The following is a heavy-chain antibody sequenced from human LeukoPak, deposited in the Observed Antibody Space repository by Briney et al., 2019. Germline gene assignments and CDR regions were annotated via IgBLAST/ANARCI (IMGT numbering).Heavy chain of an antibody. CDR2: IYHSGST. Sequence: PSETLSLTCAVSGYSISSGHYWGWIRQPPGKGLEWIGRIYHSGSTYYNPSLKRRVTIPVDTSKNQFSLKLSSVTAADTAVYYCARHPAGGTFIGYYMDVWGKGTTVTVSS. J-gene: IGHJ6*03. V-gene: IGHV4-38-2*01. CDR1: GYSISSGHY. D-gene: IGHD6-13*01. CDR3: ARHPAGGTFIGYYMDV.